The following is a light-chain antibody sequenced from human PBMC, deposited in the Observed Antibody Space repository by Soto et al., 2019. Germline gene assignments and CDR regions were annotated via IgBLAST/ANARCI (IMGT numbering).Light chain of an antibody. CDR2: GAS. J-gene: IGKJ4*01. CDR1: QSVSGSY. Sequence: ELVLTHSPDSLSLSPWEGATLSSGSSQSVSGSYLAWYQQKPGQAPRLLIYGASSRATGIPDRFSGSGSGTDFTLTISRLEPEDFAVYYCRQCGSSPLSFGGGTKVDIK. V-gene: IGKV3-20*01. CDR3: RQCGSSPLS.